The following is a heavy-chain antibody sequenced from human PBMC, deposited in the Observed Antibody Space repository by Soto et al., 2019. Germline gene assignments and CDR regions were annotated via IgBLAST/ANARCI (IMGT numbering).Heavy chain of an antibody. CDR2: IYYSGST. J-gene: IGHJ6*02. CDR1: GGSVSSGSYY. V-gene: IGHV4-61*01. D-gene: IGHD2-15*01. CDR3: ARDGYCSGGSCQDGMDV. Sequence: SETLSLTCTVSGGSVSSGSYYWSWIRQPPGKGLEWIGYIYYSGSTNYNPSLKSRVTISVDTSKNQFSLKLSSVTAEDTAVYYCARDGYCSGGSCQDGMDVWGQGTTVTVSS.